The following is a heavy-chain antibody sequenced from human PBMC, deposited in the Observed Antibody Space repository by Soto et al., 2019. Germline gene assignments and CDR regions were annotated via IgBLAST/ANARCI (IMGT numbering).Heavy chain of an antibody. CDR3: AERGYSYGHGSYYYYGMDV. D-gene: IGHD5-18*01. Sequence: SVKVSCKASGGTFSSYAISWVRQAPGQGLEWMGGIIPIFGTANYAQKFQGRVTITADESTSTAYMELSSLRSEDTAVYYCAERGYSYGHGSYYYYGMDVWGQGTTVTVSS. J-gene: IGHJ6*02. CDR1: GGTFSSYA. CDR2: IIPIFGTA. V-gene: IGHV1-69*13.